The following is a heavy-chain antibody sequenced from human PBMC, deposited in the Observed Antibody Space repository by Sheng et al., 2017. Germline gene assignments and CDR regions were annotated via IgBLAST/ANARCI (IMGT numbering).Heavy chain of an antibody. J-gene: IGHJ3*02. D-gene: IGHD2-21*01. CDR2: INHSGST. CDR3: ARRRRIVVVIAIGAFDI. CDR1: GGSFSGYY. Sequence: QVQLQQWGAGLLKPSETLSLTCAVYGGSFSGYYWSWIRQPPGKGLEWIGEINHSGSTNYNPSLKSRVTISVDTSKNQFSLKLSSVTAADTAVYYCARRRRIVVVIAIGAFDIWGQGDNGHRLF. V-gene: IGHV4-34*01.